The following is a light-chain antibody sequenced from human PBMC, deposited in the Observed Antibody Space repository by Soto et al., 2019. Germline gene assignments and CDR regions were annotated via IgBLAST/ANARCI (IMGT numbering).Light chain of an antibody. V-gene: IGKV1-39*01. CDR2: AAS. Sequence: DFQMTQSPSSLSASVGDRVTITCRASQDIGTFLNWYQQKPGKPPNLLIYAASNLLSGVSSRFRGSGSGRDFTLTISSLQPEDFATYYCQQSYSTPQITFGPGTKVDMK. CDR1: QDIGTF. J-gene: IGKJ3*01. CDR3: QQSYSTPQIT.